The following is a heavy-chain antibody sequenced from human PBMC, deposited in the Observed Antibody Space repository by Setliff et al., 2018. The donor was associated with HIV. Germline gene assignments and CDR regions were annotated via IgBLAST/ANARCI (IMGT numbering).Heavy chain of an antibody. Sequence: SVKVSCKASGGTFSSYAISWVRQAPGQGLEWMGGSIPMYGTSNYAQKFQGRVTITSDTSVSTAYMELRRLSSDDTAVYYCARADVLLCDYWGQGTLVTVSS. CDR3: ARADVLLCDY. V-gene: IGHV1-69*05. CDR1: GGTFSSYA. J-gene: IGHJ4*02. D-gene: IGHD3-16*01. CDR2: SIPMYGTS.